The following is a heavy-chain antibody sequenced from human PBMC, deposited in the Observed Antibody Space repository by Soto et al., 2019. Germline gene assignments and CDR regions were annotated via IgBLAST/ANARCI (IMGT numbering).Heavy chain of an antibody. V-gene: IGHV3-48*01. CDR2: ISSSSSTI. CDR3: ARDPLVKMITFGGVTGANYYMDV. CDR1: GFTFSSYS. D-gene: IGHD3-16*01. J-gene: IGHJ6*03. Sequence: GGSLRLSCAASGFTFSSYSMNWVRQAPGKGLEWVSYISSSSSTIYYGDSVKGRFTISRDNAKSSLYLQMNSLRAEDTAVYYCARDPLVKMITFGGVTGANYYMDVWGKGTTVTVSS.